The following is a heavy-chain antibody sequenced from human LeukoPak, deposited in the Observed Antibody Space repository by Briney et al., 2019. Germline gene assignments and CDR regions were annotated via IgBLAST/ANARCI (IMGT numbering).Heavy chain of an antibody. D-gene: IGHD1-26*01. CDR1: GGSISSNSYY. Sequence: SETLSLTCAVSGGSISSNSYYWGWIRQPPGKGLEWIGSIYHSGNTYYNLSLKSPVTISGDTSKNQFSLKVTSVTGADTAVYYCARDLGGWGPLGAFDIWGQGTMVTVSS. CDR3: ARDLGGWGPLGAFDI. J-gene: IGHJ3*02. V-gene: IGHV4-39*07. CDR2: IYHSGNT.